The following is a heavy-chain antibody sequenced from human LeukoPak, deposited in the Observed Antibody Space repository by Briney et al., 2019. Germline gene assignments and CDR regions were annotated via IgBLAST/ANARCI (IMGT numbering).Heavy chain of an antibody. Sequence: GESLKISCKGSGYSFSSYWIGLVRQMPGKGLEWMWIIYPGDSYTKYTPSFQGQVTISADKSITTAYLQWSSLKASDTAVYYCARLVPRSTCYSCWNDYWGQGTLVTVSS. D-gene: IGHD2-15*01. CDR1: GYSFSSYW. CDR2: IYPGDSYT. J-gene: IGHJ4*02. CDR3: ARLVPRSTCYSCWNDY. V-gene: IGHV5-51*01.